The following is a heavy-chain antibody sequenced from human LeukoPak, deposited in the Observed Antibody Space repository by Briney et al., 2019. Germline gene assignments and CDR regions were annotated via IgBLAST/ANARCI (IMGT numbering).Heavy chain of an antibody. CDR1: GYTFTRYD. CDR3: ARGLRGTGRNYYYYMDV. CDR2: MNPNSGIT. V-gene: IGHV1-8*01. Sequence: ASVKVSCKASGYTFTRYDINWVRQATGRGLEWMGWMNPNSGITGYAQKCQGRVTMTRTTSISTAYMELSSLRSEDTAVYYCARGLRGTGRNYYYYMDVWGKGTTVTVSS. J-gene: IGHJ6*03. D-gene: IGHD3-16*01.